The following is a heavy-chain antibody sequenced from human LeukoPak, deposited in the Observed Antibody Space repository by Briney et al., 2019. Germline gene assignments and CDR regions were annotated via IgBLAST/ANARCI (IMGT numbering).Heavy chain of an antibody. CDR1: GDSIRSTSYY. J-gene: IGHJ6*03. D-gene: IGHD3-10*01. CDR3: ATSPMWFGELFGSYYMDV. Sequence: SETLSLTCTVSGDSIRSTSYYWGWIRQPPGKGLEWIGSIYYSGNTYYNPSLMSRVTISVDTSKNQFSLKLSSLTAADTAVYYCATSPMWFGELFGSYYMDVWGKGTTVTISS. CDR2: IYYSGNT. V-gene: IGHV4-39*07.